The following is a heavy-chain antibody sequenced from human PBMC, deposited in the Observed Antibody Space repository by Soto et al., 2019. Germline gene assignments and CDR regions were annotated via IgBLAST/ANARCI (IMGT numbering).Heavy chain of an antibody. Sequence: ASVKVSCKASGYTFTTYAMHWVRQAPGQRLEWMGWINGGNGNAEYPQKFQARVTITRDTSASTVYMELSSLRSEDTAVYFCARARYSGTYNLYLDYWGQGTQVTVSS. CDR1: GYTFTTYA. CDR2: INGGNGNA. J-gene: IGHJ4*02. CDR3: ARARYSGTYNLYLDY. D-gene: IGHD1-26*01. V-gene: IGHV1-3*01.